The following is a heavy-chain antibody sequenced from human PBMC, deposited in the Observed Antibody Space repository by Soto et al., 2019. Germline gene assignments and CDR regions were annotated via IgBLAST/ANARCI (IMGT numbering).Heavy chain of an antibody. Sequence: ASVKVSCKASGYTFTSYGISWVRQAPGQGLEWMGWISAYNGNTNYAQKLQGRVTMTTDTSTSTAYMELRSLRSDDTAVYYCARGMAAYRSSTRCYEMLCWGQGTLVTVYS. D-gene: IGHD2-2*01. J-gene: IGHJ4*02. CDR2: ISAYNGNT. CDR1: GYTFTSYG. V-gene: IGHV1-18*01. CDR3: ARGMAAYRSSTRCYEMLC.